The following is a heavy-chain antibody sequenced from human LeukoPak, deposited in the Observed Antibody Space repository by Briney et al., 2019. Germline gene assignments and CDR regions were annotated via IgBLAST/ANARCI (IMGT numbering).Heavy chain of an antibody. CDR2: INAGNGNT. V-gene: IGHV1-3*03. CDR1: GYTFTSYA. CDR3: ARAQITIFGVVTNWFDP. Sequence: ASVKVSCKASGYTFTSYAMHWVRQAPGQRLEWMGWINAGNGNTKYSQEFQGRVTITRDTSASTAYMELSSLRSEDMAVYYCARAQITIFGVVTNWFDPWGQGTLVTVSS. J-gene: IGHJ5*02. D-gene: IGHD3-3*01.